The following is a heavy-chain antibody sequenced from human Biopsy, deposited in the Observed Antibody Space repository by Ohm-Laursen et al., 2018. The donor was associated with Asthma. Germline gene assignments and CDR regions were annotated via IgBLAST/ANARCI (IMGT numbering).Heavy chain of an antibody. CDR2: IHYSGST. D-gene: IGHD6-19*01. J-gene: IGHJ5*02. CDR3: ARASVAASSNWFDP. V-gene: IGHV4-30-4*01. Sequence: TLSLTCTVSGASIKTDDHYWSWLRRPPRKGLEWFGFIHYSGSTSYNPSLKGGVTISVDTSKNQFSLKLSSVTAADTAVYYCARASVAASSNWFDPWGQGTLVTVSS. CDR1: GASIKTDDHY.